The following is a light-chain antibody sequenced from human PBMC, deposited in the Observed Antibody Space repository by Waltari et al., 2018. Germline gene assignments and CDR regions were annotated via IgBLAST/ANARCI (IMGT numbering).Light chain of an antibody. CDR3: QSYDTSLSVV. CDR1: GSNIGAAYD. Sequence: QSVLTQPPSGSRAPRQSVTIPCTGSGSNIGAAYDVHWYKQLPRAAPKLLIYGSSTRPLGVPDRFFGSTSGTSASLAITGLQAEDEADYYCQSYDTSLSVVFGGGTKLTVL. V-gene: IGLV1-40*01. CDR2: GSS. J-gene: IGLJ3*02.